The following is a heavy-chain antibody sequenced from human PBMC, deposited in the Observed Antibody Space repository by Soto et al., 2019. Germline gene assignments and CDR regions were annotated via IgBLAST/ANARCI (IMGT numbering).Heavy chain of an antibody. V-gene: IGHV3-23*01. CDR2: ISGCGGST. J-gene: IGHJ4*02. CDR1: GFTLSNSA. D-gene: IGHD5-18*01. CDR3: AKARDGYTYGSFDY. Sequence: EVQLLESGGGLVQRGGSLRLSCAVSGFTLSNSAMTWVRQAPGKGLEWVSGISGCGGSTYHADSVKGRFTISRDNSKNTLYLQMNSLRAEDTAKYYCAKARDGYTYGSFDYWGQGTLVTVSS.